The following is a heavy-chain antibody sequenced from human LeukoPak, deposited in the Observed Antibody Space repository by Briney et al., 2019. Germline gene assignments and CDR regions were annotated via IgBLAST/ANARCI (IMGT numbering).Heavy chain of an antibody. CDR3: ASRDYDFWSGYSYYYMDV. D-gene: IGHD3-3*01. CDR1: GFTFSSYG. CDR2: ISSSSSYI. J-gene: IGHJ6*03. V-gene: IGHV3-21*01. Sequence: GGSLRLSCAASGFTFSSYGVSWVRQAPGKGLEWVSSISSSSSYIYYADSVKGRFTISRDNAKNSLYLQMNSLRAEDTAVYYCASRDYDFWSGYSYYYMDVWGKGTTVTVSS.